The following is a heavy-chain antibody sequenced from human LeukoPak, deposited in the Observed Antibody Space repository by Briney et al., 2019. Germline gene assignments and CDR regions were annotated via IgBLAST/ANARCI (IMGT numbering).Heavy chain of an antibody. CDR2: ISSKSDYT. CDR1: GFTFSFYA. CDR3: AKDRPNYYESNGHYYRRDGDY. V-gene: IGHV3-23*01. Sequence: PGGSLRLSCAASGFTFSFYAMSWVRQAPGKGLEWVSSISSKSDYTYYEDSVKGRFTVSRDNSNSTLYLQMNSLRAEDTAIYYCAKDRPNYYESNGHYYRRDGDYWGQGTLVTVSS. D-gene: IGHD3-22*01. J-gene: IGHJ4*02.